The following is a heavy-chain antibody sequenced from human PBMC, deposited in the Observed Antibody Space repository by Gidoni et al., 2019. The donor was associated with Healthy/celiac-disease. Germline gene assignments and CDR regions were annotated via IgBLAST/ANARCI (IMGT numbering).Heavy chain of an antibody. CDR2: MNPNSGNT. J-gene: IGHJ6*02. Sequence: QVQLVQSGAEVKKPGASVTVSCKASGYTFTSYDINWVRQATGQGLEWMGWMNPNSGNTGYAQKFQGRVTMTRNTSISTAYMELSSLRSEDTAVYYCARAGGAAAGLYYYYYYGMDVWGQGTTVTVSS. CDR3: ARAGGAAAGLYYYYYYGMDV. V-gene: IGHV1-8*01. D-gene: IGHD6-13*01. CDR1: GYTFTSYD.